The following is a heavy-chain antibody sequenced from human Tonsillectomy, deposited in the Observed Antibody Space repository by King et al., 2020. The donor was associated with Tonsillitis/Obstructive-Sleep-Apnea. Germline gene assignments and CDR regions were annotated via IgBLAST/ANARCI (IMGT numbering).Heavy chain of an antibody. CDR3: ATPGTTGGGDYRGDY. V-gene: IGHV3-30*01. CDR2: ISSDGTNK. D-gene: IGHD2-21*01. J-gene: IGHJ4*02. CDR1: GFTLSYIA. Sequence: HVQLVESGGGVVQPGRSLRLSCAASGFTLSYIAMHWVRQAPGKGLEWVAVISSDGTNKHYADSVKGRFTISRDISKNILYLQMNSLRGEDTAVYYCATPGTTGGGDYRGDYWGQGTLVTVSS.